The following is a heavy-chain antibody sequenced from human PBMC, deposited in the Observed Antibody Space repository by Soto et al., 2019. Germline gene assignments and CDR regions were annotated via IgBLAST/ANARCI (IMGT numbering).Heavy chain of an antibody. J-gene: IGHJ2*01. Sequence: QVQLVESGGGVVQPGRSLRLSCAASGFTFSSYAMHWVRQVPGKGLERVAVISYDGSNKYYADSVKGRFTISRDNSKNTLYLQMNSLRAEDTAVYYCARPLWRDDYNWGYFDLWGRGTLVTVSS. CDR2: ISYDGSNK. CDR1: GFTFSSYA. D-gene: IGHD4-4*01. CDR3: ARPLWRDDYNWGYFDL. V-gene: IGHV3-30-3*01.